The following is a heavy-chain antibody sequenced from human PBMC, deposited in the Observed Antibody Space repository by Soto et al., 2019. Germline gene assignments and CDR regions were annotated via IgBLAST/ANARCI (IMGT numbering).Heavy chain of an antibody. Sequence: GGSLRLSCPPAGFTFSTYAPSWVRQAPGKGLEWVSAISANGQGIYYADSVRGRFTISRDNSKNTIFLHMDSLRAEDTAVYYCAKDRNYPRDQFHYWGQGTLVTVSS. CDR1: GFTFSTYA. D-gene: IGHD1-7*01. CDR2: ISANGQGI. CDR3: AKDRNYPRDQFHY. V-gene: IGHV3-23*01. J-gene: IGHJ4*02.